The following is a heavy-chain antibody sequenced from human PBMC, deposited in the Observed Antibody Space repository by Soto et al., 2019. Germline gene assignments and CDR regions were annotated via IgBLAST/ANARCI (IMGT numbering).Heavy chain of an antibody. Sequence: QVQLVQSGAEVKKPGASVKVSCKASGYTFTSYGISWVRQAPGQGLEWMGWISAYNGNTNYAQKLQGRVTMTTDTSPRTAYMELRGLGSDDTAVYYCARRLPASMVRGVSPDNWFDPWGQGTLVTVSS. CDR2: ISAYNGNT. CDR1: GYTFTSYG. V-gene: IGHV1-18*01. CDR3: ARRLPASMVRGVSPDNWFDP. J-gene: IGHJ5*02. D-gene: IGHD3-10*01.